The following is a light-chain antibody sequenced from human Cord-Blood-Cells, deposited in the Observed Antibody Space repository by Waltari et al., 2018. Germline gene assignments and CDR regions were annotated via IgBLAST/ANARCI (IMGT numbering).Light chain of an antibody. CDR3: QKYNSAPRT. CDR1: QCISNY. Sequence: DIQMTQSPSSLSASVGDRVTITCRASQCISNYLAWDPQKPVKVPKLMIYSASTSQSGVPSRFSGRGSGTDFTLAISSLQPEDFATYYCQKYNSAPRTFGQGTKVEIK. J-gene: IGKJ1*01. V-gene: IGKV1-27*01. CDR2: SAS.